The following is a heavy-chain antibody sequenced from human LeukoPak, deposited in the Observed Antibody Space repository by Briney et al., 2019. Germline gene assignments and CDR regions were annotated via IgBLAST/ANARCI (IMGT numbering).Heavy chain of an antibody. CDR1: GFTFSSYE. J-gene: IGHJ6*02. CDR3: ARRDHSITMVRGVTYYYYNGMDV. CDR2: ISSSGSTI. Sequence: GGSLRLSCAASGFTFSSYEMNWVRQAPGKGLEWASYISSSGSTIYYADSVKGRFTISRDNAKNSLYLQMNSLRAEDTAVYYCARRDHSITMVRGVTYYYYNGMDVWGQGTTVTVSS. V-gene: IGHV3-48*03. D-gene: IGHD3-10*01.